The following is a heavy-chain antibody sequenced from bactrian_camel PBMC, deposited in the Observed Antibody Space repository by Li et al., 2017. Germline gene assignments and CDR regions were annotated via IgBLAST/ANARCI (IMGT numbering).Heavy chain of an antibody. Sequence: HVQLVESGGGSVPAGGSLRLSCEASEYISTNMRLGWFRQAPGKEREPVAAIYGGITTYYDDSVKGRFTISSDNAKNTLYLQMNDLKAEDTAIYYCAAGGDVFCADFRYWGQGTQVTVS. D-gene: IGHD1*01. CDR1: EYISTNMR. CDR2: IYGGITT. V-gene: IGHV3S53*01. CDR3: AAGGDVFCADFRY. J-gene: IGHJ4*01.